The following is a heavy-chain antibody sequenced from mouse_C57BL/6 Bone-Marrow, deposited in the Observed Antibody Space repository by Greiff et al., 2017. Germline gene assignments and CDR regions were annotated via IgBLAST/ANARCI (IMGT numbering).Heavy chain of an antibody. V-gene: IGHV1-82*01. Sequence: VQLQQSGPELVKPGASVKISCKASGYAFSSSWMNWVKQRPGKGLEWIGRIYPGDGDTNYNGKFKGKATLTADKSSSTAYMQLSSLTSEDSAVYFCARLVLVYWGQGTTLTVSS. J-gene: IGHJ2*01. CDR3: ARLVLVY. D-gene: IGHD1-1*02. CDR1: GYAFSSSW. CDR2: IYPGDGDT.